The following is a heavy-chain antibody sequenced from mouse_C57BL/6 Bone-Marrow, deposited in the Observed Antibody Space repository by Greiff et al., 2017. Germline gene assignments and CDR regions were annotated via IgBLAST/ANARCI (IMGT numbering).Heavy chain of an antibody. CDR3: ARQDYSICGYCDVWV. CDR1: GYTFTSYW. J-gene: IGHJ1*03. V-gene: IGHV1-55*01. D-gene: IGHD2-5*01. CDR2: ICPGSGST. Sequence: QVQLQQPGAELVKPGASVKMSCKASGYTFTSYWITWVKQRPGQGLEWIGDICPGSGSTNYNEKFKSKVTLTVDTSSSTAYMQISRLTSEDSAFYYCARQDYSICGYCDVWVRGKGVTVTFA.